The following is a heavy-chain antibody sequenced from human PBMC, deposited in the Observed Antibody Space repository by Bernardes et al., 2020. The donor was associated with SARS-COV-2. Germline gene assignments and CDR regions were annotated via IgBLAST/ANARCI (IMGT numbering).Heavy chain of an antibody. CDR1: GFTFSSYW. J-gene: IGHJ5*02. CDR3: TRGPIAGTPMAQVDRRFDP. V-gene: IGHV3-74*01. Sequence: GGSLRLSCAAFGFTFSSYWMHWVRQVPGKGLVWISRIDSDGRTTTYADPVRGRFTVSRDNAKSTLYLQMNSLSAEDTAVYYCTRGPIAGTPMAQVDRRFDPWGQGTLVTVSS. CDR2: IDSDGRTT. D-gene: IGHD1-1*01.